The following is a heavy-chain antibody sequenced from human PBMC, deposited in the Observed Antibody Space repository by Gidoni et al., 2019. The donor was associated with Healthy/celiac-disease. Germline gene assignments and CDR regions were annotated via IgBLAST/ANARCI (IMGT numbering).Heavy chain of an antibody. J-gene: IGHJ4*02. CDR3: ARHVVNGDYSFDY. CDR1: GGSISSSSYY. V-gene: IGHV4-39*01. CDR2: IYYSGST. D-gene: IGHD4-17*01. Sequence: QLQLQESGPGLVKPSETLSLTCTVSGGSISSSSYYWGWIRQPPGKGLEWIGSIYYSGSTYYNPSLKSRVTISVDTSKNQFSLKLSSVTAADTAVYYCARHVVNGDYSFDYWVQGTLVTVSS.